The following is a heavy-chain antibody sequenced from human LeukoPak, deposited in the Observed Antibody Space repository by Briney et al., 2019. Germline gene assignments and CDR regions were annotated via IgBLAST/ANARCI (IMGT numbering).Heavy chain of an antibody. J-gene: IGHJ3*01. D-gene: IGHD3-22*01. V-gene: IGHV4-59*01. CDR2: LYYSGST. Sequence: MASETLSLTCTVSGASISSSYWSWIRQPPGKGLEWIAYLYYSGSTNYNPSLKSRVATSVDTAKNQFSLKLSSVTAADTAVYYCARGYFDSSGYSNAFDVWGQGTMVTVSS. CDR1: GASISSSY. CDR3: ARGYFDSSGYSNAFDV.